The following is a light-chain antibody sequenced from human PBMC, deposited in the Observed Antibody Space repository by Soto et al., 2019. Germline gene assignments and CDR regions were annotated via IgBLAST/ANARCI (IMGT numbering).Light chain of an antibody. J-gene: IGKJ2*01. Sequence: PGDSATLSCRASQRIRSTYLAWYQQKPGQAPRLLIYDASSRATGIPDRFSGSGSGTDFYRTISILEPEDCAVYYCQQYDGSPLYTFGQGTKLEIK. CDR3: QQYDGSPLYT. V-gene: IGKV3-20*01. CDR2: DAS. CDR1: QRIRSTY.